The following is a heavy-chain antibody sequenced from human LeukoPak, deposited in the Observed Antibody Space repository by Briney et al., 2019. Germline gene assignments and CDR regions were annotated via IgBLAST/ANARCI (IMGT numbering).Heavy chain of an antibody. D-gene: IGHD3-10*01. CDR2: ISYDGSNT. V-gene: IGHV3-30*01. Sequence: GGSLRLSCAASGFTFSIYAMHWVRQAPGKGLEWVAVISYDGSNTYYADSVKGRFTISRDNSKNTLYLQLNSLRAEDTAVYYCARDSTYYYASGSSGPHYFDYWGQGTLVTVSS. CDR3: ARDSTYYYASGSSGPHYFDY. J-gene: IGHJ4*02. CDR1: GFTFSIYA.